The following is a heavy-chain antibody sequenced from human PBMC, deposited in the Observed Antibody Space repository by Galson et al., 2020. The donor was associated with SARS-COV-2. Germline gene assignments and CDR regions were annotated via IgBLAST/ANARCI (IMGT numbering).Heavy chain of an antibody. J-gene: IGHJ4*02. V-gene: IGHV3-48*03. D-gene: IGHD3-22*01. CDR1: GFTFSSYE. CDR3: ARGGLRDSSGYPLY. Sequence: GWSLRLSCAASGFTFSSYEMNWVRQAPGKGLEWVSYISSSGSTIYYADSVKGRFTISRDNAKNSLYLQMNSLRAEDTAVYYCARGGLRDSSGYPLYWGQGTLVTVSS. CDR2: ISSSGSTI.